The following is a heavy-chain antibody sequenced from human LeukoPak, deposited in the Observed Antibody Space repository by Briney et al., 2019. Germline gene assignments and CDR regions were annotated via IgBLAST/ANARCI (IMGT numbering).Heavy chain of an antibody. CDR2: IKQDGSEK. V-gene: IGHV3-7*01. Sequence: PGGSLRLSCAASGFTFSDYYMSWVRQAPGKGLEWVANIKQDGSEKYYVDSVKGRFTISRDNAKNSLYLQMNSLRAEDTAVYYCARKNGLDYWGQGTLVTVSS. CDR3: ARKNGLDY. J-gene: IGHJ4*02. CDR1: GFTFSDYY.